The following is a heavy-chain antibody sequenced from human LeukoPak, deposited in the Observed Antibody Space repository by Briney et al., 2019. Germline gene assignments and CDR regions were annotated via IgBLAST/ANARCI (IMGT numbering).Heavy chain of an antibody. J-gene: IGHJ4*02. CDR2: MNPNSGNT. D-gene: IGHD6-6*01. CDR1: GYTFTRYD. Sequence: GASVKVSCKASGYTFTRYDINWVRQATGQGLEWMGWMNPNSGNTGYAQKFQGRVTMTRNTSISTAYMELSSLRSEDTAVYYCARKKSSSSSDFDYWGQGTLVTVSS. V-gene: IGHV1-8*01. CDR3: ARKKSSSSSDFDY.